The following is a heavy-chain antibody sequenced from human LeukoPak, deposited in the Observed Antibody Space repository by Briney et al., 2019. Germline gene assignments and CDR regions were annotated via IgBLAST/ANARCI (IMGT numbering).Heavy chain of an antibody. V-gene: IGHV4-31*03. CDR2: IYYSGTT. Sequence: PSETLSLTCTVSGGSISSGGHYWNWIRQHPGRGLEWTGYIYYSGTTYYNPYPKSRVTISLDTSKNQFSLKLSSVTAADTAVHYCARAHQSGYDNCLDPWGQGTLVTVSS. J-gene: IGHJ5*02. CDR1: GGSISSGGHY. D-gene: IGHD3-3*01. CDR3: ARAHQSGYDNCLDP.